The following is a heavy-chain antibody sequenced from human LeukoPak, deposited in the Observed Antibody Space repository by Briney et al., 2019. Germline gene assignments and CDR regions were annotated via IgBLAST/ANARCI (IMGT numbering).Heavy chain of an antibody. D-gene: IGHD3-3*01. CDR1: GFTFSSYS. V-gene: IGHV3-21*01. Sequence: KSGGSLRLSCAASGFTFSSYSMNWVRQAPGKGLEWVSSISSSSSYIYYADSVKGRFTISRDNAKNSLYLQMNSLRAEDTAVYYCAREQAIFHDAFDIWGQGTMVTVSS. CDR3: AREQAIFHDAFDI. CDR2: ISSSSSYI. J-gene: IGHJ3*02.